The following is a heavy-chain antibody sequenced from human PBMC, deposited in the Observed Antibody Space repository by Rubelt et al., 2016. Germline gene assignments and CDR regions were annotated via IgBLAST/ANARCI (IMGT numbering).Heavy chain of an antibody. D-gene: IGHD4-17*01. CDR1: AFSFHDHY. CDR2: ISHTSSYI. J-gene: IGHJ4*02. Sequence: GGSLRLSCAVSAFSFHDHYMSWFRQAPGKGLEWVSYISHTSSYIDYADSVKGRFAISRDNAKKFLFLQMNSLRVEDTAVYYCARDYGDYWGQGTLVTVSS. CDR3: ARDYGDY. V-gene: IGHV3-11*06.